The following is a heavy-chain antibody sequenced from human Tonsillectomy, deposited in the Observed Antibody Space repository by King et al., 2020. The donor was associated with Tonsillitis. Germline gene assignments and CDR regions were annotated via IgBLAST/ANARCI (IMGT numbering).Heavy chain of an antibody. V-gene: IGHV6-1*01. J-gene: IGHJ3*02. D-gene: IGHD5-24*01. Sequence: QLQQSGPGLVTPSQTLSLTCAISGDSVSSNSVAWNWIRQSPSRGLEWLGRTYYKSKWHNDYAVSVKSRIIINPDTSKNQFSLQLNSVTPEDTAVYYCARGRDSAFDIWGQGTMVTVSS. CDR1: GDSVSSNSVA. CDR3: ARGRDSAFDI. CDR2: TYYKSKWHN.